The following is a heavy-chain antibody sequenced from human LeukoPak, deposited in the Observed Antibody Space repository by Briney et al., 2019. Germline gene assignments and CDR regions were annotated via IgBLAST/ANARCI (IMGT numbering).Heavy chain of an antibody. V-gene: IGHV4-59*01. CDR2: IYYSGST. CDR3: ARDLVTPNWFDP. CDR1: GGSISSYY. D-gene: IGHD1-26*01. J-gene: IGHJ5*02. Sequence: SETLSLTCTVSGGSISSYYWSWIRQPPGKGLEWIGYIYYSGSTNYNPSLKSRVTMSLDTSRNQFSLKLTSVTAADTAVYYCARDLVTPNWFDPWGQGTLVTVSS.